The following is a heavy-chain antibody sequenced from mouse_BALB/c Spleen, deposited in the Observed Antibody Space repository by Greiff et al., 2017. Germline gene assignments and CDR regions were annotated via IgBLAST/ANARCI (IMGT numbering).Heavy chain of an antibody. CDR1: GYTFTSYW. J-gene: IGHJ2*01. CDR2: IYPGDGDT. Sequence: VKLVESGAELARPGASVKLSCKASGYTFTSYWMQWVKQRPGQGLEWIGAIYPGDGDTRYTQKFKGKATLTADKSSSTAYMQLSSLASEDSAVYYCARLTTVVATNFDYWGQGTTLTVSS. CDR3: ARLTTVVATNFDY. D-gene: IGHD1-1*01. V-gene: IGHV1-87*01.